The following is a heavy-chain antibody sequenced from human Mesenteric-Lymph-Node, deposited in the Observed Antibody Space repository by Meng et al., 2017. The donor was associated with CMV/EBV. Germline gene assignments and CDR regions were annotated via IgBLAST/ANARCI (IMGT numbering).Heavy chain of an antibody. CDR2: INTNTGTP. CDR1: GYTFTGYA. D-gene: IGHD5-12*01. CDR3: AREGRGGYDHFDH. Sequence: KASGYTFTGYAMNWVRQAPGQGLEWMGWINTNTGTPTYAQDFTGRFVFSLDTSVTTAYLQISSLKAEDTAIYYCAREGRGGYDHFDHWGQGTLVTFSS. J-gene: IGHJ4*02. V-gene: IGHV7-4-1*02.